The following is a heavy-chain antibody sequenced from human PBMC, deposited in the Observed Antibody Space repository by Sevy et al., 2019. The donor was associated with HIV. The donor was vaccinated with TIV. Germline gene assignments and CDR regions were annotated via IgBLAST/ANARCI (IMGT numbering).Heavy chain of an antibody. J-gene: IGHJ4*02. V-gene: IGHV4-59*01. D-gene: IGHD5-18*01. CDR3: ARGIFSYGYWREFDY. CDR1: GGSISSFY. Sequence: SETLSLTCTVSGGSISSFYWNWIRQSPGKGLEWIGYISYSGSTNYNPSLKSRVTLSVDTSNSQFSLKLSSVTAADTAVYYCARGIFSYGYWREFDYWGQGNLVTVSS. CDR2: ISYSGST.